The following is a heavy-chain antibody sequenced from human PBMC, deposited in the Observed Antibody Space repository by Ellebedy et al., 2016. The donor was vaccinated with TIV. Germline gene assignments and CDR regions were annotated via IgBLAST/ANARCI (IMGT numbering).Heavy chain of an antibody. Sequence: PGGSLRLSCKGSGYSFTSYWIGWVRQMPGKGLEWMGIIYPGDSDTRYSPSFQGQVTISADKAISTAYLQWRSLKASDTAMYYCARHRGLSGFDPWGQGTLVTVSS. CDR3: ARHRGLSGFDP. CDR1: GYSFTSYW. J-gene: IGHJ5*02. V-gene: IGHV5-51*01. CDR2: IYPGDSDT.